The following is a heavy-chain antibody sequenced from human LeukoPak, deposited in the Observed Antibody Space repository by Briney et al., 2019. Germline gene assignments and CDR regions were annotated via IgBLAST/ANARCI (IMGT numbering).Heavy chain of an antibody. J-gene: IGHJ4*02. V-gene: IGHV3-21*01. CDR2: ISSSSSYI. D-gene: IGHD3-10*01. CDR3: ARDWAAVRGIVWTLGY. CDR1: GFTFSSYS. Sequence: GGSLRLSCAASGFTFSSYSMNWVRQAPGKGLEWVSSISSSSSYIYYADSVKGRFTISRDNAKNSLYLQMNSLRAEDTAVYYCARDWAAVRGIVWTLGYWGQGTLVTVSS.